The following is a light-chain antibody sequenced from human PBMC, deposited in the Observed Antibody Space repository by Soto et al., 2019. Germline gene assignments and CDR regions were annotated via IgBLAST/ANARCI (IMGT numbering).Light chain of an antibody. J-gene: IGKJ4*01. CDR2: GAS. V-gene: IGKV3-20*01. Sequence: EIVLTQSPGTLSLSPGERATLSCRASQSVSSYLAWYQQKPGQAPRLLVFGASSRATGIPDRFSGSGSGTDFTLTISRLEPEDFAVYYCQQYLSSPLTFGGGTKVEIK. CDR3: QQYLSSPLT. CDR1: QSVSSY.